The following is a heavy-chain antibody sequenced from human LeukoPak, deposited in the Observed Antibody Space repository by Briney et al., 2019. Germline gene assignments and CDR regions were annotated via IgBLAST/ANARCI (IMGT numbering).Heavy chain of an antibody. CDR1: GYSISNGYY. V-gene: IGHV4-38-2*02. CDR3: ARGAGYDYGTY. CDR2: IYHSGTT. J-gene: IGHJ4*02. Sequence: SETLSLTCTVSGYSISNGYYWGWIRQPPGMRPEWIGSIYHSGTTYYNPSLKSRVIMSVNTSKNHFSLRLSSVTAADTAVYYCARGAGYDYGTYWGQGTLVTVSS. D-gene: IGHD4-17*01.